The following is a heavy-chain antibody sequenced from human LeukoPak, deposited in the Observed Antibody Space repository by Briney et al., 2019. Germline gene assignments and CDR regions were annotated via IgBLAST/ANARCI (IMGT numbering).Heavy chain of an antibody. CDR3: AKGGPPRGWFDP. CDR2: IYYSGST. CDR1: GGSISSGGYY. D-gene: IGHD3-16*01. J-gene: IGHJ5*02. V-gene: IGHV4-31*03. Sequence: SETLSLTCTVSGGSISSGGYYWSWIRQHPGKGLEWIGYIYYSGSTYYNPSLKSRVTISVDTSKNQFSLKLSSVTAADTAVYYWAKGGPPRGWFDPWGQGTLVTVSS.